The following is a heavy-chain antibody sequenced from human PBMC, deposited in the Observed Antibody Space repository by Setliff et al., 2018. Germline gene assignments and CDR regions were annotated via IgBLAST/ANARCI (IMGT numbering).Heavy chain of an antibody. CDR2: IYYTGAT. D-gene: IGHD1-26*01. CDR1: GDSISSRTYC. Sequence: SETLSLTCTVSGDSISSRTYCWSWIRQPAGKGLEWIGNIYYTGATYYNPSLKSRVAISVDTSKNQFSLKVSSVTAADTAVYYCARHLVGATTPLDYWGQGTLVTVSS. V-gene: IGHV4-39*01. J-gene: IGHJ4*02. CDR3: ARHLVGATTPLDY.